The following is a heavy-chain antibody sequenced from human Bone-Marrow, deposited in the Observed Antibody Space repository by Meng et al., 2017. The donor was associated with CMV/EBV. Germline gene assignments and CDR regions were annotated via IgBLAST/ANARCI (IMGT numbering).Heavy chain of an antibody. CDR2: IYYSGST. CDR1: GGSISSSSYY. Sequence: SETLSLTCTVSGGSISSSSYYWGWIRQPPGKGLEWIGSIYYSGSTYYNPSLKSRVTISVDTSKNQFSLKLSSVTAADTAVYYCARDGPNCSSTSCYFDYWGQGTLVTVSS. D-gene: IGHD2-2*01. J-gene: IGHJ4*02. CDR3: ARDGPNCSSTSCYFDY. V-gene: IGHV4-39*07.